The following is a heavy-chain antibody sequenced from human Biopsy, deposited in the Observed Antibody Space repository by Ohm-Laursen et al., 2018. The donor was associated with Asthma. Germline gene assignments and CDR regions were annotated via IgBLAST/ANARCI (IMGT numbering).Heavy chain of an antibody. D-gene: IGHD4-17*01. V-gene: IGHV1-69*01. CDR1: GDILRSIG. CDR2: DIPIYGTT. Sequence: SSVKDSCKAHGDILRSIGIKRVRKAPGQGLEWMGGDIPIYGTTHTAQKFQGRVTITADESTSTAYMELTSLRKEDTAVYYCARGGYYGDRRHHNGLDVWGQGTTVTVSS. J-gene: IGHJ6*02. CDR3: ARGGYYGDRRHHNGLDV.